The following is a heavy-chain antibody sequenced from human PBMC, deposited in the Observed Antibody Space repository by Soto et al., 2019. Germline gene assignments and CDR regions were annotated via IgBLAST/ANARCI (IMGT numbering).Heavy chain of an antibody. J-gene: IGHJ3*02. Sequence: SETLSLTCTVSGGSISSYYWSWIRQPPGKGLEWIGYMYYSGSTNYNPSLKSRVTISADTSKNQFSLKLSSVTAADTAVYYCARDGRLIAAAATGAFDIWGQGTMVTVSS. CDR3: ARDGRLIAAAATGAFDI. V-gene: IGHV4-59*01. D-gene: IGHD6-13*01. CDR1: GGSISSYY. CDR2: MYYSGST.